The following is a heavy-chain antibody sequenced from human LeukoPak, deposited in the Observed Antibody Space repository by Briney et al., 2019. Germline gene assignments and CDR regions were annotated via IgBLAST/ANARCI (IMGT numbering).Heavy chain of an antibody. CDR1: GYTFTGYY. CDR3: ARDGNGGASFDY. V-gene: IGHV1-2*02. D-gene: IGHD3-16*01. CDR2: INPNSGGT. J-gene: IGHJ4*02. Sequence: ASVKVSRKASGYTFTGYYMHWVRQAPGQRREWMGWINPNSGGTNYAQKFQGRVTMTRDTTISTAYMELSRVRSDDTAGYCGARDGNGGASFDYWGQGTLVTVSS.